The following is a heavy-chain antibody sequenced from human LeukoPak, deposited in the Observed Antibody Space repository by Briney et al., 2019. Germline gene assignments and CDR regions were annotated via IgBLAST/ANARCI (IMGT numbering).Heavy chain of an antibody. V-gene: IGHV4-59*01. CDR2: IYYSGST. D-gene: IGHD2-2*01. CDR1: GGSISSYY. J-gene: IGHJ6*02. CDR3: ARVAPSEGYCSSTSCHGGMDV. Sequence: PSETLSLTCTVCGGSISSYYWSWIRQPPGKGLEWIGYIYYSGSTNYNPSLKSRVTISVDTSKNQFSLKLSSVTAADTAVYYCARVAPSEGYCSSTSCHGGMDVWGQGTTVTVFS.